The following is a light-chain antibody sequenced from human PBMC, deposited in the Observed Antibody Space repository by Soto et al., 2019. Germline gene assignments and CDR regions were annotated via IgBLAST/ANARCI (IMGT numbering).Light chain of an antibody. J-gene: IGLJ1*01. CDR3: SSYRTTNTYG. Sequence: SPTHPSSVTGSPGQSSTISCTGTISDVGGYDYVSWCQQHPGKAPKLIIYDVSHRPSGVSNRFSGYKSGDTASLTISGLQADDETDYYCSSYRTTNTYGFGTETKVTV. V-gene: IGLV2-14*03. CDR2: DVS. CDR1: ISDVGGYDY.